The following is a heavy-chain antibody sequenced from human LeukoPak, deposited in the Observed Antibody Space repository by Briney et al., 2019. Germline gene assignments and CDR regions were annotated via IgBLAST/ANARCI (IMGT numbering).Heavy chain of an antibody. CDR2: INPSGGST. J-gene: IGHJ4*02. D-gene: IGHD3-22*01. CDR3: ARDGPAYYYDSSGYPSYYFDY. CDR1: GYTFTSYA. V-gene: IGHV1-46*01. Sequence: ASVKVSCKASGYTFTSYAMHWVRQAPGQGLEWMGIINPSGGSTSYAQKFQGRVTMTRDTSTSTVYMELSSLRSEDTAVYYCARDGPAYYYDSSGYPSYYFDYWGQGTLVTVSS.